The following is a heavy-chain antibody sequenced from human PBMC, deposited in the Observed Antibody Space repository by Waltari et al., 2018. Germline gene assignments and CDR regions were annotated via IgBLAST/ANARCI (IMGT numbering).Heavy chain of an antibody. CDR1: GYTLTELS. Sequence: QVQLVQSGAEVKKPGASVKVSCKVSGYTLTELSMHWVRQAPGKGLEWMGGLDPEDGETIDAQKFQGRVTMTEDTSTDTAYMELSSLRSEDTAVYYCATDLTYCSGGSCYRKSFDYWGQGTLVTVSS. D-gene: IGHD2-15*01. CDR2: LDPEDGET. V-gene: IGHV1-24*01. CDR3: ATDLTYCSGGSCYRKSFDY. J-gene: IGHJ4*02.